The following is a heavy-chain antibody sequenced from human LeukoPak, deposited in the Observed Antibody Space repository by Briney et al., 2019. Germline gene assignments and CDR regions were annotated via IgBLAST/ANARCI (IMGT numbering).Heavy chain of an antibody. CDR3: ARAGTYCGGDCIPSAGYYYYYMDV. CDR1: GFTFSSYG. CDR2: ISGSGGST. Sequence: GGTLRLSCAASGFTFSSYGMSWVRQAPGKGLEWVSAISGSGGSTYYADSVKGRFTISRDNSKNTLYLQMGSLRAEDMAVYYCARAGTYCGGDCIPSAGYYYYYMDVWGKGTTVTISS. D-gene: IGHD2-21*02. J-gene: IGHJ6*03. V-gene: IGHV3-23*01.